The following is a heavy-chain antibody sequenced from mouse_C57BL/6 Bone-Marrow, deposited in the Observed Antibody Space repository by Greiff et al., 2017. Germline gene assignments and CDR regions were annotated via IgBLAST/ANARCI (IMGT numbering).Heavy chain of an antibody. CDR2: ISSGSSTI. CDR1: GFTFSDYG. J-gene: IGHJ4*01. Sequence: DVQLVESGGGLVKPGGSLKLSCAASGFTFSDYGMHWVRQAPEKGLEWVAYISSGSSTIYYADTVKGRFTISRDNAKNTLFLQMTSLRSEDTAMYYCARPHYYGSSYAMDYWGQGTSVTVSS. D-gene: IGHD1-1*01. CDR3: ARPHYYGSSYAMDY. V-gene: IGHV5-17*01.